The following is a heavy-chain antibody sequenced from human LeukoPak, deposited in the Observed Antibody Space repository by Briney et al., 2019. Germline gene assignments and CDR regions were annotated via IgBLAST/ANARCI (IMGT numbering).Heavy chain of an antibody. CDR3: SRDRLGGLDL. Sequence: GGSLRLSCAASGLDFSTYAITWVRQAPGKGLEWVSSISTMSNYIFYGDSVKGRFTISRDNAKNSVYLQMNSLRPEDTAVYYCSRDRLGGLDLWGQGTLVTVSS. D-gene: IGHD5-12*01. CDR1: GLDFSTYA. CDR2: ISTMSNYI. J-gene: IGHJ5*02. V-gene: IGHV3-21*01.